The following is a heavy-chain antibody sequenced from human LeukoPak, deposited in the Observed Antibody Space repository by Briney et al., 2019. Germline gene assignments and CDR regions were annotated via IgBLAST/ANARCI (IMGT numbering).Heavy chain of an antibody. V-gene: IGHV4-39*01. CDR3: ARGNYEYVWGGIDY. D-gene: IGHD3-16*01. J-gene: IGHJ4*02. CDR1: GGSISSSSYY. Sequence: SETLSLTCTVSGGSISSSSYYWGWIRQPPGKGLEWIGSIYYSGSTYYNPSLKSRVTISVDTSKNQFSLQLTSVTAADTAVYYCARGNYEYVWGGIDYWGQGTLVTVSS. CDR2: IYYSGST.